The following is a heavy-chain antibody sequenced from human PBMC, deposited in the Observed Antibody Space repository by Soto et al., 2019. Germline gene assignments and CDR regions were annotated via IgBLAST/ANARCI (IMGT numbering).Heavy chain of an antibody. V-gene: IGHV1-2*04. CDR3: ARDSEDLTHCCCYGYSGYFFYY. CDR1: GYTFTGYY. CDR2: INPNSGGT. J-gene: IGHJ4*02. D-gene: IGHD2-21*02. Sequence: ASVKVSCKASGYTFTGYYMHWVRQAPGQGLEWMGWINPNSGGTNYAQKFQGWVTMTRDTSISTAYMELSRLRSDDTAVYYCARDSEDLTHCCCYGYSGYFFYYWGQGTPVTVSS.